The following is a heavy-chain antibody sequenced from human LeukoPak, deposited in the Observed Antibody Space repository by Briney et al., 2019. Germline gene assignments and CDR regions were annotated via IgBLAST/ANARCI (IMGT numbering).Heavy chain of an antibody. J-gene: IGHJ6*02. CDR1: GFTFDDYA. Sequence: PGRSLRLSCAASGFTFDDYAMHWVRQAPGKGLEWVSGFSWNSGSIGYADSVKGRFTISRDNAKNSLYLQMNSLRAEDTALYYCAKDRWITMVRGVITARYYYYGMDVWGQGTTVTVSS. CDR2: FSWNSGSI. D-gene: IGHD3-10*01. CDR3: AKDRWITMVRGVITARYYYYGMDV. V-gene: IGHV3-9*01.